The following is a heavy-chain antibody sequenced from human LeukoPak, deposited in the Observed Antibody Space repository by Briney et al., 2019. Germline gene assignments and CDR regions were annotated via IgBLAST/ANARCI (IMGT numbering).Heavy chain of an antibody. J-gene: IGHJ4*02. CDR1: GFTFSNYA. CDR3: AKDSAKRYDDY. Sequence: GGSLRLSCAASGFTFSNYAMSWVRQAPGKGLEWVSGISGSDGTTYYADSVKGRFTISRDNSKNTLYLQINGLRAEDTAVYYCAKDSAKRYDDYWGQGTLVTVSS. D-gene: IGHD2-15*01. CDR2: ISGSDGTT. V-gene: IGHV3-23*01.